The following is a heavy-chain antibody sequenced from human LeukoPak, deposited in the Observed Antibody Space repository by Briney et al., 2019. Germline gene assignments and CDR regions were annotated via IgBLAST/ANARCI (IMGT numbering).Heavy chain of an antibody. CDR1: GGSISSSSYY. CDR2: IYYSGST. V-gene: IGHV4-39*01. J-gene: IGHJ6*03. CDR3: ARHGATTTRYYYYYYYMDV. D-gene: IGHD5-12*01. Sequence: PSETLSLTCTVSGGSISSSSYYWGWIRQPPGKGLEWIGSIYYSGSTYYNPSLESRVTISVDTSKNQFSLKLSSVTAADTAVYYCARHGATTTRYYYYYYYMDVWGKGTTVTVSS.